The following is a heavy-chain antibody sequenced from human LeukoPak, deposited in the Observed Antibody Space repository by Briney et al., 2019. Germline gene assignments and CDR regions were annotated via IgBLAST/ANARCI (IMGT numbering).Heavy chain of an antibody. D-gene: IGHD5-18*01. CDR3: ATYRQIQVPFEF. CDR2: IFPSSDEI. CDR1: GFSVSRNY. J-gene: IGHJ4*02. V-gene: IGHV3-53*01. Sequence: PGGSLRLSCAASGFSVSRNYMSWVRQAPGKGLEWVSSIFPSSDEIHYADSVKGRFTISRDNSRSTLSLQMDSLRAEDTATYYCATYRQIQVPFEFWGQGTLVTVSS.